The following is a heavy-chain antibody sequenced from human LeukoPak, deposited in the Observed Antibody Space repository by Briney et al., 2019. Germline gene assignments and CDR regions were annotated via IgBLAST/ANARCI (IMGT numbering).Heavy chain of an antibody. V-gene: IGHV1-69*13. CDR2: IIPIFGTA. CDR1: GGTFSSYA. Sequence: ASVKVSCKVSGGTFSSYAISWVRQAPGQGLEWMGGIIPIFGTANYAQKFQGRVTITADESTSTAYMELSSQRSEDTAVYYCATCARNFYCYRFDYWGQGTLVTVSS. J-gene: IGHJ4*02. D-gene: IGHD2-2*02. CDR3: ATCARNFYCYRFDY.